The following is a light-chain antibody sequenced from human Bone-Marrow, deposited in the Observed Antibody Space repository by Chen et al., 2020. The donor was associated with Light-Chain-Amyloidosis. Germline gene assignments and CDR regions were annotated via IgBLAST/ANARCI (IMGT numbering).Light chain of an antibody. Sequence: SYQLPQPPSVSVSPVQTARITCSGDDLPTKYAYWYQQKPGQAPVLVIHRDTERPSWISERFSGSSSGTTATLNISGVQAEDEADYHCQSADSSGTYEVIFGGGTKLTVL. CDR2: RDT. J-gene: IGLJ2*01. CDR3: QSADSSGTYEVI. V-gene: IGLV3-25*03. CDR1: DLPTKY.